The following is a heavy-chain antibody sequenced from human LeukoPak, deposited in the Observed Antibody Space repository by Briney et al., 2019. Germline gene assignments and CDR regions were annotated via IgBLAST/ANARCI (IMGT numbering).Heavy chain of an antibody. CDR1: GGSISSSSYY. J-gene: IGHJ4*02. CDR2: IYYSGST. V-gene: IGHV4-39*01. CDR3: ARNWGSGYFDY. D-gene: IGHD7-27*01. Sequence: PSETLSLTCTVYGGSISSSSYYWGWIRQPPGKGLEWIGSIYYSGSTYYNPSLKSRVTISVDTSKNQFSLKLSSVTAADTAVYYCARNWGSGYFDYWGQGTLVTVSS.